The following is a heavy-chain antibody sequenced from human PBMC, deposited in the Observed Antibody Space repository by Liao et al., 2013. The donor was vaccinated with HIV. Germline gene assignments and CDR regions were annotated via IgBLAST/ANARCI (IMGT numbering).Heavy chain of an antibody. Sequence: QLQLQESGPRLVKPSQTLSLTCTVSGGSISSDSYYWTWIRQPAGKGLEWIGRIYPSGSTKYDPSLKSRVTISVDTSKNQFSLKLSSVTAADTAVYYCARDLKGGSNYYYYMDVWGKGTTVTVSS. CDR2: IYPSGST. CDR3: ARDLKGGSNYYYYMDV. CDR1: GGSISSDSYY. D-gene: IGHD3-16*01. J-gene: IGHJ6*03. V-gene: IGHV4-61*02.